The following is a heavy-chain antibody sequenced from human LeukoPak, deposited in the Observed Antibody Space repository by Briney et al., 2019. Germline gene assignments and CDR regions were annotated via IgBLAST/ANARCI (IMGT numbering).Heavy chain of an antibody. CDR2: ISSSGRTI. Sequence: GGSLRLSCAASGLTFSSYEMNWVRQAPGKGLEWVSYISSSGRTIYYADSVKGRFTISRDNAKNSLYLQMNSLRGEDTAVYYCARDRGVSTVYWGQGTLVTVSS. V-gene: IGHV3-48*03. CDR1: GLTFSSYE. J-gene: IGHJ4*02. D-gene: IGHD4-11*01. CDR3: ARDRGVSTVY.